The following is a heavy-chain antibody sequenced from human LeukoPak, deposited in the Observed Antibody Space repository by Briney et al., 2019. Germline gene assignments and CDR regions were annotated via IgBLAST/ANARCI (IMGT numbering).Heavy chain of an antibody. J-gene: IGHJ4*02. CDR3: ARASDYYDSSGLDY. CDR2: ISAYNGNT. D-gene: IGHD3-22*01. V-gene: IGHV1-18*04. CDR1: GYTFTGYY. Sequence: ASVKVSCKASGYTFTGYYMHWVRQAPGPGLEWMGWISAYNGNTNYEQKLQCRVTMTTDTSTSTAYMEVRSLRSDDTAVYYCARASDYYDSSGLDYWGQGTLVSVSS.